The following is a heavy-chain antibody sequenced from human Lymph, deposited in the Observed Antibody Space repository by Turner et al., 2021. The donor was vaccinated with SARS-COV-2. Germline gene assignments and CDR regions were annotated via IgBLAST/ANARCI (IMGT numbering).Heavy chain of an antibody. Sequence: QVQLVQSGAGVKKRVSSVEVSCKASGGTFSTYVISWVRQAPGQGLEWMGGIIPILGIANYAQKFQGRVTITADKSTSTAYMELSSLRSEDTAVYHCARRHSGNYDAFDIWGQGTMVTVSS. CDR1: GGTFSTYV. CDR2: IIPILGIA. D-gene: IGHD1-26*01. CDR3: ARRHSGNYDAFDI. J-gene: IGHJ3*02. V-gene: IGHV1-69*10.